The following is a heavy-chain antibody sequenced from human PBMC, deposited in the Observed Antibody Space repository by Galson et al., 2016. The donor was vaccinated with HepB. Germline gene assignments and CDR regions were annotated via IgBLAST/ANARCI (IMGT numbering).Heavy chain of an antibody. J-gene: IGHJ3*02. CDR3: AREGGCSGGRCHNAAFDI. D-gene: IGHD2-15*01. Sequence: SLRLSCAASGFTFSNYDMHWVRQATGKGLEWVSAIGAAGDTYYPGSVKGRFTISRENANNSLYLHMNSLRAGDTAVYYCAREGGCSGGRCHNAAFDIWGQGMMVTGSS. CDR2: IGAAGDT. V-gene: IGHV3-13*01. CDR1: GFTFSNYD.